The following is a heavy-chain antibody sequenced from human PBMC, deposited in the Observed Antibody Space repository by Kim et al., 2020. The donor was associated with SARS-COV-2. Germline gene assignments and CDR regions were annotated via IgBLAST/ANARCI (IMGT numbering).Heavy chain of an antibody. V-gene: IGHV1-18*01. Sequence: ASVKVSCTASGYTFTTNGISWLRQAPGQGLEWLGWVSTYNGHTNYAQKLQGRLTLTTDTSTNSAYMELRSLRSDDTAVYYCARGVGYDSIAKPLTCVDYWGQGTLVTVSS. CDR3: ARGVGYDSIAKPLTCVDY. D-gene: IGHD3-22*01. CDR2: VSTYNGHT. J-gene: IGHJ4*02. CDR1: GYTFTTNG.